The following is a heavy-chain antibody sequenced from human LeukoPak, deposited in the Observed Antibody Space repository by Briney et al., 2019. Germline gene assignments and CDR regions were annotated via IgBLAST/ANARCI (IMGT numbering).Heavy chain of an antibody. CDR2: IYPGDSDP. Sequence: GGSLRISCKGSGYSLTSYWIGWVRQMPGKGLEWMGIIYPGDSDPRYSPSFQGQVTISADKSISTAYLQWSSLKASDTAMYYCARRYCSGGSCYYFDYWGQGTLVTVSS. J-gene: IGHJ4*02. CDR3: ARRYCSGGSCYYFDY. V-gene: IGHV5-51*01. D-gene: IGHD2-15*01. CDR1: GYSLTSYW.